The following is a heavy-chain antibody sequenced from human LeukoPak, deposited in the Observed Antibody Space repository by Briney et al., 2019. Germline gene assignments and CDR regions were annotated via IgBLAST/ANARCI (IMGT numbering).Heavy chain of an antibody. CDR2: IHTSGSN. CDR1: GVSISPYY. Sequence: SSETLSPTCAVSGVSISPYYWAWIRQPPGKGLEWIGYIHTSGSNNQYPSLKSRVTISVDKSKNHFSLRLTSVTAADTAVYYCARLSAAVHLGAFDLWGQGTMVTVSS. D-gene: IGHD3-3*01. J-gene: IGHJ3*01. V-gene: IGHV4-4*09. CDR3: ARLSAAVHLGAFDL.